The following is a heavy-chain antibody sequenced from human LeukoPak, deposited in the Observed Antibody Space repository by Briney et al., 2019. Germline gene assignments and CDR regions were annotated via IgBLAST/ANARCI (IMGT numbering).Heavy chain of an antibody. CDR1: GFTVSYNY. Sequence: GGSLRLSCAASGFTVSYNYMSWVRQAPGKGLKWASIIYSGGSTYYADSVRGRFTISRDNSKNTLYLQMNSLRAEDTAVYYCASLRPTSRQYFDYWGQGTLVTVSS. CDR2: IYSGGST. CDR3: ASLRPTSRQYFDY. D-gene: IGHD6-25*01. V-gene: IGHV3-66*01. J-gene: IGHJ4*02.